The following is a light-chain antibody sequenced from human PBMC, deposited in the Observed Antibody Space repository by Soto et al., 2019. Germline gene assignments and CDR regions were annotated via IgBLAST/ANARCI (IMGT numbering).Light chain of an antibody. CDR2: DAS. J-gene: IGKJ1*01. Sequence: IQMTQSLLTLSASVGDRVTITCRASQSINRYLAWYQQKPGKAPQLLIYDASHLKSGVPSRFSGSGSGTDFTLTISSLLPEDLATYFCQQYNGPWTFGQGTKVDIK. CDR1: QSINRY. V-gene: IGKV1-5*01. CDR3: QQYNGPWT.